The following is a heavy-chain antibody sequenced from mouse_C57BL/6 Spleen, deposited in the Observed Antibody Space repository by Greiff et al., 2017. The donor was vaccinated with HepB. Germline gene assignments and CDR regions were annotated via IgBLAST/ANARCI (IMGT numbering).Heavy chain of an antibody. Sequence: EVKVVESGGGLVKPGGSLKLSCAASGFTFSSYAMSWVRQTPEKRLEWVATISDGGSYTYYPDNVKGRFTISRDNAKNNLYLQMSHLKSEDTAMYYCARDGIYYDYDRTPSWFAYWGQGTLVTVSA. CDR1: GFTFSSYA. CDR3: ARDGIYYDYDRTPSWFAY. CDR2: ISDGGSYT. D-gene: IGHD2-4*01. V-gene: IGHV5-4*01. J-gene: IGHJ3*01.